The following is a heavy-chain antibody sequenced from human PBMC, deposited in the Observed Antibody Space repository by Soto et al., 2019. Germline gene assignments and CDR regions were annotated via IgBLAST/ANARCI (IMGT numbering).Heavy chain of an antibody. CDR1: GGSFSGYY. CDR2: INHSGST. Sequence: QVQLQQWGAGLLKPSETLSLTCAVYGGSFSGYYWSWIRQPPGKGLEWIGEINHSGSTNYNPSLKRRVTIAVDTSKNQFALKLSSVTAADTAVYYCAREKCSSTSCYADYWGQGTLVTVSS. D-gene: IGHD2-2*01. V-gene: IGHV4-34*01. J-gene: IGHJ4*02. CDR3: AREKCSSTSCYADY.